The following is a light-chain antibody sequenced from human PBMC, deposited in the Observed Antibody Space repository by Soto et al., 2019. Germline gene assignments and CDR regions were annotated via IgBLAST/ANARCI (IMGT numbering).Light chain of an antibody. CDR1: SSDVGGYNY. J-gene: IGLJ1*01. CDR2: EVS. CDR3: SSYAGRNMGDV. Sequence: QSVLTQPPSASGSPGQSVTISCTGTSSDVGGYNYVSWYQQHPGKAPKLMIYEVSKRPSGVPDRFSGSKSGNTASLTVSGLQVEDEADYYCSSYAGRNMGDVFGTGTKVTVL. V-gene: IGLV2-8*01.